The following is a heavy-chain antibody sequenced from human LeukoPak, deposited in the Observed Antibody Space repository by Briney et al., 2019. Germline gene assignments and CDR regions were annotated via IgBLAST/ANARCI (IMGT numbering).Heavy chain of an antibody. J-gene: IGHJ4*02. CDR2: IIPIFGTA. V-gene: IGHV1-69*05. CDR3: ARAGYKVTTPEIDY. Sequence: SVKVSCKXSGGTFSSYAISWVRQAPGQGLEWMGGIIPIFGTANYAQKFQGRVTITTDESTSTAYMELSSLRSEDTAVYYCARAGYKVTTPEIDYWGQGTLVTVSS. D-gene: IGHD4-17*01. CDR1: GGTFSSYA.